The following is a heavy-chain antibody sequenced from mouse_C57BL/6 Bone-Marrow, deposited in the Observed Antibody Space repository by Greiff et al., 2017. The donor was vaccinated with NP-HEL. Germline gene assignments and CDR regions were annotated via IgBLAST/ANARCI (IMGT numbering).Heavy chain of an antibody. Sequence: VQLQQSGGDLVKPGGSLKLSCAASGFTFSSYGMSWVRQTPDKRLEWVATISSGGSYTYYPDSVKGRFTISRDNAKNTLYLQMSSLKSEDTAMYYCAREGWLGAYWGQGTLVTVSA. D-gene: IGHD2-3*01. J-gene: IGHJ3*01. V-gene: IGHV5-6*01. CDR3: AREGWLGAY. CDR1: GFTFSSYG. CDR2: ISSGGSYT.